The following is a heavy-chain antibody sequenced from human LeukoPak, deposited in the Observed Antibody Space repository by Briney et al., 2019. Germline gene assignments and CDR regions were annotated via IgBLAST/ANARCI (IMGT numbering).Heavy chain of an antibody. J-gene: IGHJ4*02. V-gene: IGHV3-20*04. CDR2: INWNGGST. D-gene: IGHD2-2*01. CDR3: AKDSLRTVPKASFDY. Sequence: GGSLRLSCAASGFTFDDHGMSWVRQAPGKGLEWVSGINWNGGSTGYADSVKGRFTISRDNAKNSLYLQMNSLRAEDRAVYYCAKDSLRTVPKASFDYWGQGTLVTVSS. CDR1: GFTFDDHG.